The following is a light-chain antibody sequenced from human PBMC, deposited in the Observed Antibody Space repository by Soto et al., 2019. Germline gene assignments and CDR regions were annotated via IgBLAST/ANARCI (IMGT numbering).Light chain of an antibody. Sequence: QSALTQPPSASGSPGQSVTISCTGTRSDVGGYNYVSWYQQHPGKAPKLMIYEVSKRPSGVPDRFSGSKSGNTASLTVSGLHAEDEADYYCSSYAGSNNLVFAGGTKLAV. CDR1: RSDVGGYNY. V-gene: IGLV2-8*01. J-gene: IGLJ2*01. CDR2: EVS. CDR3: SSYAGSNNLV.